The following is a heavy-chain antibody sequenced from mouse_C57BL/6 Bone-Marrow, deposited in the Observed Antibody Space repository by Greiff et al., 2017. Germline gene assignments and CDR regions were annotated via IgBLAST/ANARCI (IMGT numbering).Heavy chain of an antibody. CDR2: ISDGGSYT. V-gene: IGHV5-4*01. Sequence: EVKVVESGGGLVKPGGSLKLSCAASGFTFSSYAMSWVRQTPEKRLEWVATISDGGSYTYYPDNVKGRFTISRDNAKNNLYLQMSHLKSEDTAMYYCARDLVTTGEWFAYWGQGTLVTVSA. CDR1: GFTFSSYA. D-gene: IGHD2-2*01. J-gene: IGHJ3*01. CDR3: ARDLVTTGEWFAY.